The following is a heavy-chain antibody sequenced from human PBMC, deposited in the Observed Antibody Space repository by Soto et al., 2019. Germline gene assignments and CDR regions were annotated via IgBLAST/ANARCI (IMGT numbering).Heavy chain of an antibody. CDR1: GFTFSSYW. D-gene: IGHD6-19*01. J-gene: IGHJ6*02. CDR3: ARNYIAVAPTYYYYGMDV. Sequence: EVQLVESGGGLVQPGGSLRLSCAASGFTFSSYWMHWVRQAPGKGLVWVSRINSDGSSTSYADSVKGRFTISRDNAKNTLYLQMNSLSAEDTAVYYCARNYIAVAPTYYYYGMDVWGQGTTVTVSS. V-gene: IGHV3-74*01. CDR2: INSDGSST.